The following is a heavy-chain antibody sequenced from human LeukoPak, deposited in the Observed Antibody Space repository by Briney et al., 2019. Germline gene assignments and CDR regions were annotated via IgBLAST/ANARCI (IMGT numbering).Heavy chain of an antibody. CDR2: ISYDGSNK. J-gene: IGHJ5*02. Sequence: GGSLRLSCAASGFTFSSYAMHWARQAPGKGLEWVAVISYDGSNKYYADSVKGRFTISRDNSKNTLYLQMNSLRAEDTAVYYCARSGWSYNWFDPWGQGTLVTVSS. CDR3: ARSGWSYNWFDP. V-gene: IGHV3-30-3*01. D-gene: IGHD6-19*01. CDR1: GFTFSSYA.